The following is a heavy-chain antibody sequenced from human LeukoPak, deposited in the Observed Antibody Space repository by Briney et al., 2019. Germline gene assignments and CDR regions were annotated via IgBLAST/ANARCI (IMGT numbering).Heavy chain of an antibody. CDR3: ARDPPYYDNSGYYYDY. V-gene: IGHV3-21*01. Sequence: EGSLRLSCAASGFTFSPYSMNWVRQAPGKGLEWVSSISGSSLYIYYADSVKGRFTISRDNAKNSLYLQMNSLRAEDTAVYYCARDPPYYDNSGYYYDYWGQGTLVTVSS. CDR2: ISGSSLYI. J-gene: IGHJ4*02. D-gene: IGHD3-22*01. CDR1: GFTFSPYS.